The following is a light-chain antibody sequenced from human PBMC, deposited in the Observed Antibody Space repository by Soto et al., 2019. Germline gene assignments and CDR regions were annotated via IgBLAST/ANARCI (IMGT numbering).Light chain of an antibody. V-gene: IGKV3-15*01. J-gene: IGKJ4*01. CDR2: DAS. CDR1: QSISRS. CDR3: QQYKTSLLT. Sequence: EIVLTQSPGILSVSPGERATLSCRASQSISRSLACCYQKHGHAPRLLLSDASTSATSIPARFSGSGAATEFTLIISSLQPDDFATDYCQQYKTSLLTFGGGTKVDI.